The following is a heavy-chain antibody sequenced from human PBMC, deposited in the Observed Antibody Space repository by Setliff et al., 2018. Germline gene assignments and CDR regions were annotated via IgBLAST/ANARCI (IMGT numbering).Heavy chain of an antibody. J-gene: IGHJ4*02. Sequence: TSETLSLTCAVYGGSFSGYYWSWIRQPPGKGLEWIGEINHSGNTNYNPSLKSRVTISVDTSKNQFALKLSSVTAADTAVYYCAANPGIAAGGDFDYWGQGILVTVSS. CDR3: AANPGIAAGGDFDY. V-gene: IGHV4-34*01. D-gene: IGHD6-13*01. CDR2: INHSGNT. CDR1: GGSFSGYY.